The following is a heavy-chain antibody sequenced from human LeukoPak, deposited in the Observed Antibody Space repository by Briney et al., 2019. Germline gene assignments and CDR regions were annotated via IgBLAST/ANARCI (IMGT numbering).Heavy chain of an antibody. CDR3: AREKTRGSSSWLDY. Sequence: SETLSLTCTVSGGSISSYYWSWIRQPPGKGLEWIGYIYYSGSTNYNPSLKGRVTISVDTSKKQFSLKLSSVTAADTAVYYCAREKTRGSSSWLDYWGQGTLVTVSS. D-gene: IGHD6-13*01. CDR2: IYYSGST. J-gene: IGHJ4*02. CDR1: GGSISSYY. V-gene: IGHV4-59*01.